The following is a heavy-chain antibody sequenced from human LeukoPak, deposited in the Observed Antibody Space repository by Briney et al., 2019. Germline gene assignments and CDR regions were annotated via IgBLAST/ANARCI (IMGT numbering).Heavy chain of an antibody. D-gene: IGHD2-15*01. Sequence: PSEXXSXXXXXXXXXXXXXXXNWIXQXPGKGLEWIGYIYYNGNTNYNPSLRSRVTISVDTSKNQFYLKLNSVTAADTAVYYCARRVAGRFDHWGQGILVTVSS. CDR2: IYYNGNT. CDR3: ARRVAGRFDH. J-gene: IGHJ4*02. V-gene: IGHV4-59*08. CDR1: XXXXXXXX.